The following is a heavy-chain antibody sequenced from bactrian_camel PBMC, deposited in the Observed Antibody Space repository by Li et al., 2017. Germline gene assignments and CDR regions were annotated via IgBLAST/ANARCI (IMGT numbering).Heavy chain of an antibody. CDR1: GDTIGRYC. CDR3: ASLNSSFGGRFAWCSDL. CDR2: IESDGST. J-gene: IGHJ4*01. V-gene: IGHV3S55*01. D-gene: IGHD1*01. Sequence: QVQLVESGGGSVEVGGSLTLSCVASGDTIGRYCLGWFRQIPDREREGVAGIESDGSTSYADSVKGRFTISQDVTKNTLYLEMKGLKTEDTGMYFCASLNSSFGGRFAWCSDLRGQGTQVTVS.